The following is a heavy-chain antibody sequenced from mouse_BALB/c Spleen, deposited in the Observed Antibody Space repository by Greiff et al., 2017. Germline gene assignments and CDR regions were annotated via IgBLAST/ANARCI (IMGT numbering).Heavy chain of an antibody. Sequence: DVKLVESGGGLVKPGGSLKLSCAASGFTFSSYTMSWVRQTPEKRLEWVATISSGGSYTYYPDSVKGRFTISRDNAKNTLYLQMSSLKSEDTAMYYCTRDRDGNYGGDAMDYWGQGTSVTVSS. D-gene: IGHD2-1*01. J-gene: IGHJ4*01. V-gene: IGHV5-6-4*01. CDR1: GFTFSSYT. CDR3: TRDRDGNYGGDAMDY. CDR2: ISSGGSYT.